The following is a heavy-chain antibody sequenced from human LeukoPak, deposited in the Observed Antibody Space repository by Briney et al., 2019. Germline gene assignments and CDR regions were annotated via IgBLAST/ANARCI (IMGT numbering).Heavy chain of an antibody. Sequence: SETLSLTCTVYGGSISSYYWSWIRQPPGKGLEWIGYIYYSGSTNYNPSLKSRVTISVDTSKNQFSLKLSSVTAADTAVYYCARASYDILTGYSRYYFDYWGQGTLVTVSS. CDR1: GGSISSYY. V-gene: IGHV4-59*01. CDR2: IYYSGST. J-gene: IGHJ4*02. D-gene: IGHD3-9*01. CDR3: ARASYDILTGYSRYYFDY.